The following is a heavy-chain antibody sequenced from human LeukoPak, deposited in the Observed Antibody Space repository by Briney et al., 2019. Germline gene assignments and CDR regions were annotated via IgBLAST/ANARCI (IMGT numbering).Heavy chain of an antibody. CDR2: IYSGGST. V-gene: IGHV3-53*01. CDR1: GSTFSDYA. D-gene: IGHD6-19*01. CDR3: ARGRGVAGRLDY. J-gene: IGHJ4*02. Sequence: PGGSLRLSCAASGSTFSDYALGWVRQAPGKGLEWVSVIYSGGSTYYADSVKGRFTISRDNSKNTLYLQMNSLRAEDTAVYYCARGRGVAGRLDYWGQGTLVTVSS.